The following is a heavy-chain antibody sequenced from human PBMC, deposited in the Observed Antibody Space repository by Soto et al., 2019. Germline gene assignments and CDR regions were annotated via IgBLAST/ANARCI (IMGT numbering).Heavy chain of an antibody. CDR3: AKGRGGSGSLTPRVDF. CDR1: GFTFNNYA. D-gene: IGHD3-10*01. Sequence: EVQLLESGGGLVQPGGSLRLSCAASGFTFNNYAMTWVRQAPGKGLEWVSAISGGGDTTSYADSVKGRFTVSRDGSKNTLYLQMSRQCAEDTALYYCAKGRGGSGSLTPRVDFWGQGTLVTVSS. J-gene: IGHJ4*02. CDR2: ISGGGDTT. V-gene: IGHV3-23*01.